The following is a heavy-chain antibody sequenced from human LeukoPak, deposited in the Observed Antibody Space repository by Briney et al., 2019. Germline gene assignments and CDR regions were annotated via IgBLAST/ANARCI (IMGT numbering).Heavy chain of an antibody. CDR3: ARLYYYDSSGYYDAFDI. V-gene: IGHV1-2*02. J-gene: IGHJ3*02. CDR1: GYTFTGYY. Sequence: ASVKVSCKASGYTFTGYYMHWVRQAPGQGLDWMGWINPNSGGTNYAQKFQGRVTMTRDTSISTAYMELSRLRSDDTAVYYCARLYYYDSSGYYDAFDIWGQGTMVTVSS. D-gene: IGHD3-22*01. CDR2: INPNSGGT.